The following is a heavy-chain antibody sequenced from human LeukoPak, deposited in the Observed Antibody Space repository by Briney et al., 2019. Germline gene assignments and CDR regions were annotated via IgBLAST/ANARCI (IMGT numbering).Heavy chain of an antibody. CDR2: IYTSGST. V-gene: IGHV4-4*07. CDR3: ARDRPPYYYDSSGLDY. CDR1: GGSISSYY. Sequence: PSETLSLTCTVSGGSISSYYWSWIRQPAGKGLEWIGRIYTSGSTNYNPSLKSRVTMSVDTSKNQFSLKLSSVTAADTAVHYCARDRPPYYYDSSGLDYWGQGTLVTVSS. D-gene: IGHD3-22*01. J-gene: IGHJ4*02.